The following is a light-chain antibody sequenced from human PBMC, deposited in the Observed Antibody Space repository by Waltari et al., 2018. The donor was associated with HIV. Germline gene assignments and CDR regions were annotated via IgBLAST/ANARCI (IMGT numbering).Light chain of an antibody. J-gene: IGLJ3*02. CDR3: QVWDNSDLGGV. V-gene: IGLV3-21*02. CDR2: DDS. Sequence: SYVLTQPPSVSVAPGQTARITCGGNNIGSKSVHWYQQKPGQAPVLVVYDDSDRRSGIPERFSGSNSGNTATLTISRVEAGDEADYYCQVWDNSDLGGVFGGGTKLTVL. CDR1: NIGSKS.